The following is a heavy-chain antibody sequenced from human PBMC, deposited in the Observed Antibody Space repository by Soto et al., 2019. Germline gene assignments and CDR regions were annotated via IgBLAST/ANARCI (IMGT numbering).Heavy chain of an antibody. J-gene: IGHJ4*02. CDR3: AKGEQLWDPFDY. CDR2: SSASGYSA. Sequence: PGGSLRLSCAASGLAFSNYAMRCVRQAPWKGLEWFSVSSASGYSAYYGGAVKGRFTTSRDNSKSTLYLQMNRLRADDTAVYYCAKGEQLWDPFDYWAQGTLVIVSS. CDR1: GLAFSNYA. V-gene: IGHV3-23*01. D-gene: IGHD5-18*01.